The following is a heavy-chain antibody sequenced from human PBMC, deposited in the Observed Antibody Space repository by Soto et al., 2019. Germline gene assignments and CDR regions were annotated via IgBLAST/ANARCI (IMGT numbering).Heavy chain of an antibody. CDR3: AKDRGQNYYYYGMDV. V-gene: IGHV3-30*18. CDR1: EIIFSGYG. Sequence: GGSLRLSCAVSEIIFSGYGMHWVRQAPGKGLEWVAVISYDGSNKYYADSVKGRFTISRDNSKNTLYLQVNSLRAEDTAVYYCAKDRGQNYYYYGMDVWGQGTTVTVSS. J-gene: IGHJ6*02. D-gene: IGHD3-10*01. CDR2: ISYDGSNK.